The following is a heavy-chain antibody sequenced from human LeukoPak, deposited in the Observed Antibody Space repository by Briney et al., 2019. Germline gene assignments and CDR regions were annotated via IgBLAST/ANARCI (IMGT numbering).Heavy chain of an antibody. CDR3: AREYYYDSSGYYKPTPTFDY. J-gene: IGHJ4*02. Sequence: ASVKVSCKASGYTFTSYYMHWVRQAPGQGLEWMGIINPSGGSTSYAQKFQGRVTMTRDTSTSTVYMELSSLRSEDTAVYYCAREYYYDSSGYYKPTPTFDYWGQGTLITVSS. CDR1: GYTFTSYY. D-gene: IGHD3-22*01. V-gene: IGHV1-46*03. CDR2: INPSGGST.